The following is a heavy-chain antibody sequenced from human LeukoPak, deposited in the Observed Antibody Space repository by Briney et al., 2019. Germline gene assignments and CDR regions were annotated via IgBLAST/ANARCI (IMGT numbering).Heavy chain of an antibody. CDR2: ISGSGGST. CDR1: GFTFSSYA. D-gene: IGHD4-17*01. Sequence: GGSLRLSCAASGFTFSSYAMSWVRQAPGKGLEWVSAISGSGGSTYYADSVKGRFTISRDNSENTLYLQMNSLRAEDTAVYYCAKSHYGDYEYFDYWGQGTLVTVSS. CDR3: AKSHYGDYEYFDY. V-gene: IGHV3-23*01. J-gene: IGHJ4*02.